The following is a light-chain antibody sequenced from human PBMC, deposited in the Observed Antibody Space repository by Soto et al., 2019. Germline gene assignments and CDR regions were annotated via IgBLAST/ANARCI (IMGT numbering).Light chain of an antibody. CDR1: QSISNW. CDR2: KAS. V-gene: IGKV1-5*03. Sequence: DIKMTQSPSTLSASAGDRVTISCRASQSISNWLAWYQQKPGEAPNLLIYKASTLESGGPSRFSGSGYGTEFALTISSLQPDDFATYYCQQYSTYLGTFGQGTKVDIK. CDR3: QQYSTYLGT. J-gene: IGKJ1*01.